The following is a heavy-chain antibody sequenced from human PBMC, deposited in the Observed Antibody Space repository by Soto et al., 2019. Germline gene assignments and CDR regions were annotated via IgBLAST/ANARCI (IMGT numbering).Heavy chain of an antibody. Sequence: PSETLSLTCAVYGGSFSGYYWSWIRQPPGKGLEWIGEINHSGSTNYNPSLKSRVTISVDTSKNQFSLKLSSVTAADTAVYYCARELRDDYGDYDYFDYWGQGTLVTVSS. CDR3: ARELRDDYGDYDYFDY. CDR2: INHSGST. J-gene: IGHJ4*02. V-gene: IGHV4-34*01. CDR1: GGSFSGYY. D-gene: IGHD4-17*01.